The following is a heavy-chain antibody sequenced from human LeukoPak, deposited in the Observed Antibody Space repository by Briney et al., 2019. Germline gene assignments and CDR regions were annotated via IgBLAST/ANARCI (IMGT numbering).Heavy chain of an antibody. D-gene: IGHD3-9*01. CDR2: IYTSGST. V-gene: IGHV4-61*02. Sequence: SETLSLTCTVSGGSISSGSYYWSWIRQPAGKGLEWIGRIYTSGSTNYNPSLKSRVTISVDTSKNQSSLKLSSVTAADTAVYYCARGDYDILTGYLNRFDPWGQGTLVTVSS. CDR1: GGSISSGSYY. CDR3: ARGDYDILTGYLNRFDP. J-gene: IGHJ5*02.